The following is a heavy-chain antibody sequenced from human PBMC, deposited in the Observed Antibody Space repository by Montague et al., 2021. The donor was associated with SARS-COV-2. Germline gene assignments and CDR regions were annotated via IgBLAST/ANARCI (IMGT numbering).Heavy chain of an antibody. V-gene: IGHV4-59*01. J-gene: IGHJ4*02. CDR1: GDSITSSF. Sequence: SETLSLTCTVSGDSITSSFWTWVRQPPGKGLEWIGYIYYGGSTNHTPSLKSRVTISVDVSKNQFSLKLSSVTAADTAEYYCAREAFGGVIDHWGQGTLVTVSS. D-gene: IGHD3-16*01. CDR3: AREAFGGVIDH. CDR2: IYYGGST.